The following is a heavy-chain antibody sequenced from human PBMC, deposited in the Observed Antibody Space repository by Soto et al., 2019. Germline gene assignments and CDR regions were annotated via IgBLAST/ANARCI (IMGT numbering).Heavy chain of an antibody. Sequence: QVQLQESGPGLVKPSQTLSLTCTVSGGSITNDASYWNWIRQLPGKGLEWIGSIHNSGTTDYNPSLKSRVTTSVDTSKSQFSLKLSSVTAADTAVYFCARQKQWLSPFDDWGQGTLVTVSS. V-gene: IGHV4-31*03. CDR3: ARQKQWLSPFDD. J-gene: IGHJ4*02. CDR2: IHNSGTT. CDR1: GGSITNDASY. D-gene: IGHD6-19*01.